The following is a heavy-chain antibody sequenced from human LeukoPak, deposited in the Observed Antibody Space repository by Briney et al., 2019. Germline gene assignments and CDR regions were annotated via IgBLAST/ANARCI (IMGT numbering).Heavy chain of an antibody. CDR3: ARGTSWAYYYMDV. CDR2: IYYSGST. J-gene: IGHJ6*03. CDR1: GGSISTYY. V-gene: IGHV4-59*01. Sequence: SETLSLTCTVSGGSISTYYWSWIRQPPGKGLEWIGYIYYSGSTNYNPSLKSRVTISVDTSKDQFSLKMSSVTAADTAVYYCARGTSWAYYYMDVWGKGTTVTVSS. D-gene: IGHD2-2*01.